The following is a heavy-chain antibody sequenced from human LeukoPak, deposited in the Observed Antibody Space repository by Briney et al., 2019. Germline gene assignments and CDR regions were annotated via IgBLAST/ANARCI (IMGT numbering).Heavy chain of an antibody. V-gene: IGHV4-31*03. CDR2: IYYTGTT. CDR1: GGSISSGGYY. CDR3: ARHGALDYRSTSSFDY. Sequence: SQTLSLTCTVSGGSISSGGYYWSWIRQHPGKGLEWIGYIYYTGTTNYNPSLKSRVTISVDTSRNQFSLKLSSVTAADTAVYYCARHGALDYRSTSSFDYWGQGTLVTVSS. D-gene: IGHD2-2*01. J-gene: IGHJ4*02.